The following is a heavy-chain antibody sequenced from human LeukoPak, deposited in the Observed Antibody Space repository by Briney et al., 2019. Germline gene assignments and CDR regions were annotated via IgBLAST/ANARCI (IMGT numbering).Heavy chain of an antibody. CDR2: VYYSGST. Sequence: SETLSLTCTVSGGSISRGGEYWSWIRQHPGKGLEWIGYVYYSGSTYYNPSLKSRVTISVDTSENQFSLKLSSVTAADTAVYYCAREKTAYYYDSSGFSEGAFDIWGQGTMVTVSS. CDR3: AREKTAYYYDSSGFSEGAFDI. J-gene: IGHJ3*02. CDR1: GGSISRGGEY. D-gene: IGHD3-22*01. V-gene: IGHV4-31*03.